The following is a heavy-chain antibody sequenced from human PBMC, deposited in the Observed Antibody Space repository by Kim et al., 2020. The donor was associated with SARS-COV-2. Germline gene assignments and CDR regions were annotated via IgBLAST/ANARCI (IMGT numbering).Heavy chain of an antibody. J-gene: IGHJ6*02. CDR2: ISAYNGNT. Sequence: ASVKVSCKASGYTFTSYGISWVRQAPGQGLEWMGWISAYNGNTNYAQKLQGRVTMTTGTSTSTAYMELRSLRSDDTAVYYCARNRAHEPDLYYYGMDVWGQGTTGTVSS. V-gene: IGHV1-18*01. CDR3: ARNRAHEPDLYYYGMDV. CDR1: GYTFTSYG.